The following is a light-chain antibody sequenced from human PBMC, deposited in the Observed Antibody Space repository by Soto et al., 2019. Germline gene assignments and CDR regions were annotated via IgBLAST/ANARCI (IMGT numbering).Light chain of an antibody. J-gene: IGKJ4*01. CDR1: QSITIW. CDR2: KAS. Sequence: DIQMTQSPSSLSASVGDRFTITFRASQSITIWLAWYQQKPGKAPKLLIYKASTLESGVPSRFSGSGSGTEFTLTISSLQPEDVATYYCQLYDNLLLTFAGGTKVDIK. CDR3: QLYDNLLLT. V-gene: IGKV1-5*03.